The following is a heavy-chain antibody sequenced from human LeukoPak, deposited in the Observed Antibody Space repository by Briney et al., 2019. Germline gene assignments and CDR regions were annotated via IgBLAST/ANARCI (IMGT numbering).Heavy chain of an antibody. Sequence: SETLSLTCSVSGGSISGYYWSWIRQPPGKGLEWIGSTHYSGSTNYNPSLKSRLTISVDTSKNQFSLKLSSVTAADTAVYYCARSDSGWDSGDYWGQGTLSPSPQ. D-gene: IGHD5-12*01. J-gene: IGHJ4*02. CDR2: THYSGST. CDR1: GGSISGYY. CDR3: ARSDSGWDSGDY. V-gene: IGHV4-59*01.